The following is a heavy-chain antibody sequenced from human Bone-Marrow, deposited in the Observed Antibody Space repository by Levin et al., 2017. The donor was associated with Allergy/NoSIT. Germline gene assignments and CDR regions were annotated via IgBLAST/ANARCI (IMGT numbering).Heavy chain of an antibody. CDR1: GGSISSYY. J-gene: IGHJ3*02. CDR2: IYYSGST. V-gene: IGHV4-59*01. CDR3: ARETGSGAFDI. Sequence: GSLRLSCTVSGGSISSYYWSWIRQPPGKGLEWIGYIYYSGSTNYNPSLKSRVTISVDTSKNQFSLKLSSVTAADTAVYYCARETGSGAFDIWGQGTMVTVSS. D-gene: IGHD1-1*01.